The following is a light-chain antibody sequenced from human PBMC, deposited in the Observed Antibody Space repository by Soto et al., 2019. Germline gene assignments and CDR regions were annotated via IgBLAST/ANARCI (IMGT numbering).Light chain of an antibody. Sequence: IPMTQSPSTVSASVGDRVAISCRASQSIGIWLAWYQQKPGKAPRFLIYTASTLLGGVPSRFSGSGSGTEFTLTISSLQPDYFATYYCQQYRDYSWTFGQGTKVEIK. J-gene: IGKJ1*01. CDR2: TAS. V-gene: IGKV1-5*03. CDR3: QQYRDYSWT. CDR1: QSIGIW.